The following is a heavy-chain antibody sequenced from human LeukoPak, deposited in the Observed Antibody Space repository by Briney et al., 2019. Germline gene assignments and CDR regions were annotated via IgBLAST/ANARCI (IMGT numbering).Heavy chain of an antibody. CDR3: ATETRLTGFFGGLGFNY. J-gene: IGHJ4*02. V-gene: IGHV4-59*01. CDR2: IYDNGNT. D-gene: IGHD3-16*01. Sequence: SETLSLTCTVSGGSISGWSWSWIRQPPGKGLEWIGYIYDNGNTNYNPSLKSRVTMSVDTSKNQFSMKLSSVTAADTATYYCATETRLTGFFGGLGFNYWGQGTLVTVSS. CDR1: GGSISGWS.